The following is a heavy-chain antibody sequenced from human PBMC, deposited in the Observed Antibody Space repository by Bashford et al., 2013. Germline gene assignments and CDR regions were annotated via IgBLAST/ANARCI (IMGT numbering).Heavy chain of an antibody. CDR2: MNPNSGNT. D-gene: IGHD6-6*01. CDR3: ARGKTWKEQLARHYYYGMDV. J-gene: IGHJ6*02. V-gene: IGHV1-8*01. Sequence: WVRQAPGQGLEWMGWMNPNSGNTGYAQKFQGRVTMTRNTSISTAYMELSSLRSEDTAVYYCARGKTWKEQLARHYYYGMDVWGQGTTVTVSS.